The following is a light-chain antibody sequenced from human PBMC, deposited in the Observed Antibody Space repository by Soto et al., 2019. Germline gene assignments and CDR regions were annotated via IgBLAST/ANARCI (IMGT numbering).Light chain of an antibody. J-gene: IGLJ1*01. CDR2: DVS. CDR1: SSYVGGYNY. Sequence: QSALTQPRSVSGSPGQSVTISCTGTSSYVGGYNYVSWYQQHPGKAPKLMIYDVSKRPSGVPDRFSLSKSGNTASLTISGLQAEDEADYYCCSYAGSYVFGTGTKVTVL. V-gene: IGLV2-11*01. CDR3: CSYAGSYV.